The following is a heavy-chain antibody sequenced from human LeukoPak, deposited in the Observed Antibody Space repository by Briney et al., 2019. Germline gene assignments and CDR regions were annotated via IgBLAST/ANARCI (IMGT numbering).Heavy chain of an antibody. CDR3: ARDPGSPYSYFDY. D-gene: IGHD2-15*01. V-gene: IGHV1-69*05. J-gene: IGHJ4*02. CDR1: GGTFSSYA. Sequence: SVKVSCKXSGGTFSSYAISWVLQAPGQGLEWMGGIIPIFGTANYAQKFQGRVTITTDESTSTAYMELSSLRSEDTAVYYCARDPGSPYSYFDYWGQGTLVTVSS. CDR2: IIPIFGTA.